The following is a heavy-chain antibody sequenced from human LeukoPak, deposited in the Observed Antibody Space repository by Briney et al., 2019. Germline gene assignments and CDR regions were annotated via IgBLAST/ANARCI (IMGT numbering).Heavy chain of an antibody. V-gene: IGHV3-9*01. CDR2: ISWNSGSI. CDR1: GFTFDDYA. Sequence: PGGSLRLSCAASGFTFDDYAMHWVRQAPGKGLEWVSGISWNSGSIGYADSVKGRFTISRDNAKNSLYLQMNSLRAEDTALYYCAKGRRTAIFGPPGDDLWGHGTLVTVSS. D-gene: IGHD3-3*01. CDR3: AKGRRTAIFGPPGDDL. J-gene: IGHJ2*01.